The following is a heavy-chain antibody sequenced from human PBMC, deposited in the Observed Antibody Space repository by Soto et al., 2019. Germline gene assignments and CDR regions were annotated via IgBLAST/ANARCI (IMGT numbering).Heavy chain of an antibody. D-gene: IGHD2-21*02. J-gene: IGHJ6*02. V-gene: IGHV4-39*01. CDR3: AGRAYCSGDCYSFDI. CDR1: GGPVSSSSSY. CDR2: IYYIEST. Sequence: PSETLSLTCTVSGGPVSSSSSYWGWIRQPPGKGLEWIGSIYYIESTYYNPSLKSRVTISTDTSRNQFSLNLNSVTAADTAVYYCAGRAYCSGDCYSFDIWGQGTTVTVSS.